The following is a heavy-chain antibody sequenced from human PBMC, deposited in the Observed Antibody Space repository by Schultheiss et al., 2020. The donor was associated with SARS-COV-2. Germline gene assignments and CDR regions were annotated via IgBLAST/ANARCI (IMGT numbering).Heavy chain of an antibody. J-gene: IGHJ6*02. V-gene: IGHV5-10-1*01. D-gene: IGHD5-18*01. CDR3: ARSGPQLYYYYGMDV. CDR1: GYSFTSYW. CDR2: IDPSDSYT. Sequence: GGSLRLSCKGSGYSFTSYWISWVRQMPGKGLEWMGRIDPSDSYTNYSPSFQGHVTISADKSISTAYLQWSSLKASDTAMYYCARSGPQLYYYYGMDVWGQGTTVPSP.